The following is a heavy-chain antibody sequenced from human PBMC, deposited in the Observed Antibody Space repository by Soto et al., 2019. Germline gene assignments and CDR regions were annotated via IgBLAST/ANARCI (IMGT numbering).Heavy chain of an antibody. J-gene: IGHJ4*02. Sequence: GGSLRLSCAASGFTFGSYAMSWVRQAPGKGLEWVSAISGSGDSTFYADSVKGRFTISRDNSKSTLHLQMNSLRADDKAVYYCVQGNCGNCPWSSWGQGTLVTVSS. CDR3: VQGNCGNCPWSS. V-gene: IGHV3-23*01. CDR1: GFTFGSYA. D-gene: IGHD2-21*01. CDR2: ISGSGDST.